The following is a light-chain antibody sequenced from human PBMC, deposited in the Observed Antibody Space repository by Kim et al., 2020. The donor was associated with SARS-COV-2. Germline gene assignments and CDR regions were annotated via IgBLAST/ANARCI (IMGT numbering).Light chain of an antibody. V-gene: IGLV3-19*01. CDR3: NSRDSSGNHLV. Sequence: SSELTQDPAVSVALGQTVRITCQGDSLRSYYASWYQQKPGQATVLVIYGKNNRPSGIPDRFSGSSSGNTASLTITGAQAEDEADYYCNSRDSSGNHLVFGTGTKVTVL. J-gene: IGLJ1*01. CDR1: SLRSYY. CDR2: GKN.